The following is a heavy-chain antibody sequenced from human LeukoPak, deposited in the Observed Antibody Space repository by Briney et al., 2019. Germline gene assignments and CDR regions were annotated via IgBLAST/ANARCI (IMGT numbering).Heavy chain of an antibody. Sequence: PGGSLRLSCVVSGFTFSWSTMTWVRQVPGKGPEWVAKMKEDGSEEHYVDSAKGRFTISRDNAKNSLYLQMNSLRVEDTAVYYCATGGAPGGRFENWGQGTLVTVSS. CDR2: MKEDGSEE. D-gene: IGHD3-16*01. CDR1: GFTFSWST. CDR3: ATGGAPGGRFEN. J-gene: IGHJ4*02. V-gene: IGHV3-7*01.